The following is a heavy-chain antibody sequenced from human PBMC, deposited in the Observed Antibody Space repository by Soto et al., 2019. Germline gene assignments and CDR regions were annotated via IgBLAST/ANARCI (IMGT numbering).Heavy chain of an antibody. CDR1: GFTFSSYW. D-gene: IGHD3-22*01. Sequence: GGSLRLSCAASGFTFSSYWMSWVRQAPGKGLEWVANIKQDGSEKYYVDSVKGRFTISRDNANNSRYLQMNSLRVEDTVVYYCLWVYYDSSGYSYAFDIWGQGTLVTVSS. J-gene: IGHJ3*02. CDR3: LWVYYDSSGYSYAFDI. CDR2: IKQDGSEK. V-gene: IGHV3-7*01.